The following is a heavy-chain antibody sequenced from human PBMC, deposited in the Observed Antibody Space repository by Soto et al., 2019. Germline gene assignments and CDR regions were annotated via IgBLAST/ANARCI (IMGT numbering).Heavy chain of an antibody. V-gene: IGHV3-23*01. CDR1: GFTFSSYA. CDR3: AKRRGAGGHFDY. CDR2: VSIGGST. J-gene: IGHJ4*02. Sequence: GGSLRLSFAASGFTFSSYAMRWVRQGPGKGLEWVAVVSIGGSTHYADSVRGRFTISRDNSKNTLSLQMNSLTAEDTAVYFCAKRRGAGGHFDYWGQGALVTVSS. D-gene: IGHD2-15*01.